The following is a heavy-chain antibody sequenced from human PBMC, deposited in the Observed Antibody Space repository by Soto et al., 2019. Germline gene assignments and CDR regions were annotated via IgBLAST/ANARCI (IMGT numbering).Heavy chain of an antibody. CDR3: ATCYGSGTDCQEDYIAV. D-gene: IGHD3-10*01. CDR2: VKRKTNGGTT. Sequence: GGSLRLSCAASGFTFTNAWMSWVRQAPGKGLEWVGRVKRKTNGGTTDYAAPVKDRFNISRDDSKNTLYLQMNNLKTEDTAVYYCATCYGSGTDCQEDYIAVWGQGTSVTVSS. V-gene: IGHV3-15*01. J-gene: IGHJ4*02. CDR1: GFTFTNAW.